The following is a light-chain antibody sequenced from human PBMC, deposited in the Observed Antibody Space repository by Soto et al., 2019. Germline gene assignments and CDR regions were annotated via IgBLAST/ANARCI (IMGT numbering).Light chain of an antibody. CDR1: SSDVGGYDS. CDR2: EVS. V-gene: IGLV2-14*01. Sequence: QSALTQPASVSGSPGQSITISCSGTSSDVGGYDSVSWYQQHPGKAPKVMIYEVSNRPSGVSNRFSGSKYDNTASLTISGLQAEDEADYYCSSYTSSYTLVFGAGTKLTVL. CDR3: SSYTSSYTLV. J-gene: IGLJ1*01.